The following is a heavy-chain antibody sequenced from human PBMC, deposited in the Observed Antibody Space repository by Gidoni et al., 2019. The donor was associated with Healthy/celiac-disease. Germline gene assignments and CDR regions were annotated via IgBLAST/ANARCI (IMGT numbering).Heavy chain of an antibody. Sequence: VKGRFTISRDNAKNTLYLQMNSLRAEDTAVYYCARGDYGDYSYNWFDPWGQGTLVTVSS. D-gene: IGHD4-17*01. J-gene: IGHJ5*02. V-gene: IGHV3-74*01. CDR3: ARGDYGDYSYNWFDP.